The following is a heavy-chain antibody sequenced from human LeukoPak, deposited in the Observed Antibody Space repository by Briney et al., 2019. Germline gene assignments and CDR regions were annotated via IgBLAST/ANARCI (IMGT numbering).Heavy chain of an antibody. CDR2: IYYSGST. Sequence: SETLSLTCTVSGGSISSGSYYWTWIRQPAGKGLEWIGSIYYSGSTYYNPSLKSRVTISVDTSKNQFSLKLSSVTAADTAVYYCARHRLIPEIGADFWSGYFKAYAGPSIDYWGQGTLVTVSS. V-gene: IGHV4-39*01. J-gene: IGHJ4*02. CDR1: GGSISSGSYY. CDR3: ARHRLIPEIGADFWSGYFKAYAGPSIDY. D-gene: IGHD3-3*01.